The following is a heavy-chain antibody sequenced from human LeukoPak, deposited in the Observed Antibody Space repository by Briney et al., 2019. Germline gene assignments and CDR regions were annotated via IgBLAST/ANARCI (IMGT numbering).Heavy chain of an antibody. J-gene: IGHJ4*02. CDR3: ARSPGYCTNGVCYWNQSFDY. D-gene: IGHD2-8*01. CDR2: MFHSGST. V-gene: IGHV4-38-2*02. Sequence: PSETLSLTCTVSGYSISSGHYWAWIRQSPEKGLECIATMFHSGSTYYNPSLKSRVTTSVDTSKNEFSLNLSSVTAADTAVYYCARSPGYCTNGVCYWNQSFDYWGQGTLVTVSS. CDR1: GYSISSGHY.